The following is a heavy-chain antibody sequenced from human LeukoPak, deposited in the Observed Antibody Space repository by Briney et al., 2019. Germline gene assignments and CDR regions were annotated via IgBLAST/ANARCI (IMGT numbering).Heavy chain of an antibody. CDR2: IYTSGST. CDR3: ARLSHYGDYYWFDP. CDR1: GGSISSYY. J-gene: IGHJ5*02. Sequence: PETLSLTCTVSGGSISSYYWSWIRQPAGKGLEWIGRIYTSGSTNYNPSLKSRVTMSVDTSKNQFSLKLSSVTAADTAVYYCARLSHYGDYYWFDPWGQGTLVTVSS. D-gene: IGHD4-17*01. V-gene: IGHV4-4*07.